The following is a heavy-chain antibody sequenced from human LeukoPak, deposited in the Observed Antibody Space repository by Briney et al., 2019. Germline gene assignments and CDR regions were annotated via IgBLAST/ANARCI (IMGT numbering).Heavy chain of an antibody. V-gene: IGHV1-69*01. CDR3: AREELDCGGDCYPGGSFDY. CDR1: GGTFSSYA. J-gene: IGHJ4*02. D-gene: IGHD2-21*01. CDR2: IIPIFGTA. Sequence: SVKVSCKASGGTFSSYAISWVRQAPRQGLEWMGGIIPIFGTANYAQKFQGRVTITADESTSTAYMELSSLRSEDTAVYYCAREELDCGGDCYPGGSFDYLGQGTLVTVSS.